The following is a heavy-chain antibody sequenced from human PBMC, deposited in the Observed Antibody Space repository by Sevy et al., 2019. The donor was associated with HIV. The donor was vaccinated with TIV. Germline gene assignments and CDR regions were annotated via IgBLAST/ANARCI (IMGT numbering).Heavy chain of an antibody. CDR1: GFTFSSYA. D-gene: IGHD2-15*01. CDR3: AKGRYCSGGSCYRLFFWFDP. Sequence: GGSLRLSCAASGFTFSSYAMSWVRQAPGKGLEWVSAISGSGGSTYYADSVKGRVTISRDNSKNTLYLQMNSLRAEDTAVYYCAKGRYCSGGSCYRLFFWFDPWGQGTLVTVSS. CDR2: ISGSGGST. J-gene: IGHJ5*02. V-gene: IGHV3-23*01.